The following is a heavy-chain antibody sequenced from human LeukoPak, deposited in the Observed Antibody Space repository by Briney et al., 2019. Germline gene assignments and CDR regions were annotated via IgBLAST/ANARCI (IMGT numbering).Heavy chain of an antibody. CDR2: ILGLGGASRT. CDR1: GFTFSRYW. CDR3: AHGTMYQLDY. V-gene: IGHV3-23*01. J-gene: IGHJ4*02. Sequence: GGSLRLSCAASGFTFSRYWMSWVRQAPGKGLEWVSGILGLGGASRTYYADSVKGRFTISRDNSENTLYLQMNSLRAEDTAVYYCAHGTMYQLDYWGQGTLVTVSS. D-gene: IGHD2-2*01.